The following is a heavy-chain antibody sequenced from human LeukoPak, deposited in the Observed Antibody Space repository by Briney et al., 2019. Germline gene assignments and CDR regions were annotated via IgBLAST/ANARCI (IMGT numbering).Heavy chain of an antibody. Sequence: PGGSLRLSCAASGFTFSSYAMSWVRQAPGKGLEWVSAISGSGGSTYYADSVKGRFTISRDNSKNTLYLQMNSLRAEDTAVYYCARGVFYYDSSGSQYFDPWGQGTLVTVSS. CDR1: GFTFSSYA. CDR3: ARGVFYYDSSGSQYFDP. CDR2: ISGSGGST. J-gene: IGHJ5*02. V-gene: IGHV3-23*01. D-gene: IGHD3-22*01.